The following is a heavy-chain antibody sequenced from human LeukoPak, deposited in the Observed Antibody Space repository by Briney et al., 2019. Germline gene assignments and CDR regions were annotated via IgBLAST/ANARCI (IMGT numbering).Heavy chain of an antibody. CDR3: ARDPYRGYTGFGAFDI. CDR1: GFTYSSYE. J-gene: IGHJ3*02. D-gene: IGHD6-25*01. CDR2: ISSSGSTI. Sequence: GGSLRLSCAASGFTYSSYEMNWVRQAPGKGLEWVSYISSSGSTIYYADSVKGRFTISRDNAKNSLYLQMNSLRAEDTAVNYCARDPYRGYTGFGAFDIWGQGTMVTLSS. V-gene: IGHV3-48*03.